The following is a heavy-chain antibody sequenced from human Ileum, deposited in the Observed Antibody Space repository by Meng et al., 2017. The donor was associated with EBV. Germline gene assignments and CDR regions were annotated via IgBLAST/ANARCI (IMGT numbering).Heavy chain of an antibody. CDR2: IKSTTDGGTT. V-gene: IGHV3-15*01. D-gene: IGHD2-15*01. CDR3: EGWRY. J-gene: IGHJ4*02. CDR1: GFSFSNAW. Sequence: VQVVGSGGGLVKPGGYLRLCWAASGFSFSNAWMTWVRQAPGKGLEWVGRIKSTTDGGTTDYAAPVKGRFTISRDDSKNTLFLQMDSLKTEDTAVYYCEGWRYWGQGTLVTVSS.